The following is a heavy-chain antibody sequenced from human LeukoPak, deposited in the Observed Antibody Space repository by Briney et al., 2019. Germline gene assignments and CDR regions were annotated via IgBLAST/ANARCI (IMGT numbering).Heavy chain of an antibody. J-gene: IGHJ5*02. V-gene: IGHV3-7*03. D-gene: IGHD6-19*01. CDR3: ARVMAVAGLNWFDP. CDR2: IKEDGSEE. Sequence: GGSLRLSCAASGFNFNTFWMTWVRQAPGKGLEWVANIKEDGSEEYYVDSVKGRFTISRDNAKNSLYLQMNSLRAEDTAVYYCARVMAVAGLNWFDPWGQGTLVTVSS. CDR1: GFNFNTFW.